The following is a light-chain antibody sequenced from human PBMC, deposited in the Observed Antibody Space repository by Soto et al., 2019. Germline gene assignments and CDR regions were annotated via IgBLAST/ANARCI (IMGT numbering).Light chain of an antibody. Sequence: EIVLTQSPGTLSLSPGERATLSCRASQSVSSSSLAWYQQKPGQAPRLLIYDASSRATGIPDRFSGGGSGTDFTLTISRLAPEDFAVYYCQQYGSSPRTFGQGTKVEIK. J-gene: IGKJ1*01. V-gene: IGKV3-20*01. CDR3: QQYGSSPRT. CDR2: DAS. CDR1: QSVSSSS.